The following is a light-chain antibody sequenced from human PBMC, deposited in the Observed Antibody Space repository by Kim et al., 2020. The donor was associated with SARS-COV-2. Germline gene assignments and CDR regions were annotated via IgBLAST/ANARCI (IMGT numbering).Light chain of an antibody. J-gene: IGKJ2*01. CDR2: GAS. CDR1: QSVSSLY. Sequence: FSPGACAPFSCRASQSVSSLYVAWYQQKPGPAPRLLISGASSRATGIPDRFSGSGSGTDFTLTISRLEPEDFAVYYCQQYGSSLYTFGQGTKLEI. V-gene: IGKV3-20*01. CDR3: QQYGSSLYT.